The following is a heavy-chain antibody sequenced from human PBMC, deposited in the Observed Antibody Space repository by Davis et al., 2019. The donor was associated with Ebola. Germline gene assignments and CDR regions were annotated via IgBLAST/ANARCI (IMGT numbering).Heavy chain of an antibody. J-gene: IGHJ4*02. V-gene: IGHV1-2*06. CDR1: GYTFTGYY. CDR3: ARENWNNGVYYFDY. D-gene: IGHD1/OR15-1a*01. CDR2: INPNSGGT. Sequence: AASVQVSCKASGYTFTGYYMHWVRQAPGQGLEWMGRINPNSGGTNYAQKFQGRVTMTRDTSISTAYMELSRLRSDDTAVYYCARENWNNGVYYFDYWGQGTLVTVSS.